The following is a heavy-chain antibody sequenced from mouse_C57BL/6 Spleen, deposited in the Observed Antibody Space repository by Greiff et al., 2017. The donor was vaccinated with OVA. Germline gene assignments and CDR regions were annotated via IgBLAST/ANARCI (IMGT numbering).Heavy chain of an antibody. CDR2: IYPRSGNT. CDR3: ARSDYYGSSLRFLMDY. J-gene: IGHJ4*01. CDR1: GYTFTSYG. Sequence: QVQLQQSGAELARPGASVKLSCKASGYTFTSYGISWVKQRTGQGLEWIGEIYPRSGNTYYNEKFKGKATLTADKSSSTAYMELRSLTSEDSAVYFCARSDYYGSSLRFLMDYWGQGTSVTVSS. D-gene: IGHD1-1*01. V-gene: IGHV1-81*01.